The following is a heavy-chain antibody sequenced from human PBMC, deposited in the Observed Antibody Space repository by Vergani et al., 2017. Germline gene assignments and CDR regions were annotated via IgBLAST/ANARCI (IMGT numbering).Heavy chain of an antibody. Sequence: EVQLVQSGAEVKKPGESLRISCKGSGYSFTSYWISWVRQMPGKGLEWMGRIDPSDSYTNYSPSFQGHVTISADKSISTAYLQWSSLKASDTAMYYCARLAGYCTNGVCYTEYFQHWGQGTLVTVSS. V-gene: IGHV5-10-1*01. CDR1: GYSFTSYW. CDR2: IDPSDSYT. J-gene: IGHJ1*01. D-gene: IGHD2-8*01. CDR3: ARLAGYCTNGVCYTEYFQH.